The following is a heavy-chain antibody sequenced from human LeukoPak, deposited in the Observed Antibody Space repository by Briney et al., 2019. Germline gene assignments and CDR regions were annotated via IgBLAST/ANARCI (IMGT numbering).Heavy chain of an antibody. CDR1: GFNFDEYA. V-gene: IGHV3-9*01. D-gene: IGHD3-22*01. Sequence: PGGSLRLSCAASGFNFDEYAMHWVRHAPGKGLEWVSGIGWNSGTIGYADSVKGRFTISRDNAKNSLYLQMNNLRAEDTALYYCAKAYESSGYYQFDYWGQGTLVTVSS. J-gene: IGHJ4*02. CDR2: IGWNSGTI. CDR3: AKAYESSGYYQFDY.